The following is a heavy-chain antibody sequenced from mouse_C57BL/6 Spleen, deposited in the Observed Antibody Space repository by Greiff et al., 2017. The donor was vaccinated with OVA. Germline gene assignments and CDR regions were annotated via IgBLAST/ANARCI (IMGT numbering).Heavy chain of an antibody. CDR3: ARERIITTVVALFAY. CDR1: GFTFSSYA. J-gene: IGHJ3*01. Sequence: VQLVESGGGLVKPGGSLKLSCAASGFTFSSYAMSWVRQTPEKRLEWVATISDGGSYTYYPDNVKGRFTISRDNAKNNLYLQMSHLKSEDTAMYYCARERIITTVVALFAYWGQGTLVTVSA. CDR2: ISDGGSYT. V-gene: IGHV5-4*01. D-gene: IGHD1-1*01.